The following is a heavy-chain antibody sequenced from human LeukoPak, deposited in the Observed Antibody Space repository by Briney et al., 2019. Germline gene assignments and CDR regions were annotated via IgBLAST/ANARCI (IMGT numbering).Heavy chain of an antibody. D-gene: IGHD4-17*01. CDR2: IYSDGST. J-gene: IGHJ6*03. Sequence: GGSLRLSCATSGFTVSSYYMSWVRQAPGKGLEWVSIIYSDGSTYYADPVKGRFTISRDNSKNTPYLQMNSLRADDTAVYYCARDHYGDYYYYMDVWGKGTMVTVSS. CDR3: ARDHYGDYYYYMDV. CDR1: GFTVSSYY. V-gene: IGHV3-66*02.